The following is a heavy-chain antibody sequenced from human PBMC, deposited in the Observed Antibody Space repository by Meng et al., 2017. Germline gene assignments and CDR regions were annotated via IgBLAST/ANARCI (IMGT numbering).Heavy chain of an antibody. CDR1: GFTFSSYS. CDR2: ISSSSSYI. CDR3: ARAREVTTVTTPEAFDI. V-gene: IGHV3-21*01. Sequence: LKISCAASGFTFSSYSMNWVRQAPGKGLEWVSSISSSSSYIYYADSVKGRFTISRDNAKNSLYLQMNSLRAEDTAVYYCARAREVTTVTTPEAFDIWGQGTMVTVSS. J-gene: IGHJ3*02. D-gene: IGHD4-17*01.